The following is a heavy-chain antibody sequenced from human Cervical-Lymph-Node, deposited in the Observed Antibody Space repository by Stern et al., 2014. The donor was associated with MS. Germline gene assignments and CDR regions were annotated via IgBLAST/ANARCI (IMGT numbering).Heavy chain of an antibody. Sequence: VQLVESEAEVKKPWSSVKVSCKASGGTFSNYAIDWVRQAPGQWLEWMRGIIPIFGTANYAQKFQGRVTISADKSTTTAYMELSGLRSEDTAMYYCARLASNKTTGWYFDNWGQGTLVTVSS. CDR2: IIPIFGTA. J-gene: IGHJ4*02. V-gene: IGHV1-69*06. D-gene: IGHD6-19*01. CDR1: GGTFSNYA. CDR3: ARLASNKTTGWYFDN.